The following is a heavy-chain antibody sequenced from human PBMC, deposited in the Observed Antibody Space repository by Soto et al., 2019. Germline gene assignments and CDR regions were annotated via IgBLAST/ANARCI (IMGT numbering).Heavy chain of an antibody. D-gene: IGHD3-10*01. J-gene: IGHJ4*02. Sequence: QVQLQQWGAGLLKPSETLSLTCAVYGGSFSGYYWSWIRQPPGKGLEWIGEINHSGSTNYNPSLKSRVTISVDTSKNQFSLKLSSVTAADTAVYYCASPRAYGSGSYGYWGQGTLVTVSS. CDR1: GGSFSGYY. CDR3: ASPRAYGSGSYGY. CDR2: INHSGST. V-gene: IGHV4-34*01.